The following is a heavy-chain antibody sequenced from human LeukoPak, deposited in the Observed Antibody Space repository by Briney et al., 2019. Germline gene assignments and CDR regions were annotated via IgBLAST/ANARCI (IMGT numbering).Heavy chain of an antibody. J-gene: IGHJ6*02. CDR2: IYPGDSDT. Sequence: GESLKISCKGSGYSFTSYWIGWVRQMPGKGLEWMGIIYPGDSDTRYSPSFQGQVTISADKSISTAYLQWSSLKASDTAIYYCARHCSSTSCYLGEYGMDVWGQGTTVTVSS. CDR3: ARHCSSTSCYLGEYGMDV. D-gene: IGHD2-2*01. CDR1: GYSFTSYW. V-gene: IGHV5-51*01.